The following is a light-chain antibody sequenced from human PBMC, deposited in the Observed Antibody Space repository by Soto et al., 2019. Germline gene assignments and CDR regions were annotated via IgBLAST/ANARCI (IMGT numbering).Light chain of an antibody. CDR2: DAS. Sequence: DIQMTQSQSSLSASVGDRVTITCQASQDISNYLNWYQQKPGKAPKLLIYDASDLETGVPSRFSGSGSGTGFTFTISSLQPEDFATYYCQQYESLPLTFGQGTRLEIK. CDR1: QDISNY. V-gene: IGKV1-33*01. J-gene: IGKJ5*01. CDR3: QQYESLPLT.